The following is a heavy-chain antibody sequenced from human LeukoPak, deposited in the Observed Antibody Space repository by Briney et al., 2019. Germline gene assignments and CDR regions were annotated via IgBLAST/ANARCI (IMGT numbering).Heavy chain of an antibody. D-gene: IGHD3-22*01. J-gene: IGHJ4*02. CDR2: IWYDGSNK. CDR1: GFTFSSYG. CDR3: ARDGYTYYYDSSGYPRY. Sequence: GSLRPSCAASGFTFSSYGMHWVRQAPGKGLEWVAVIWYDGSNKYYADSVKGRFTISRDNSKNTLYLQMNSLRAEDTAVYYCARDGYTYYYDSSGYPRYWGQGTLVTVSS. V-gene: IGHV3-33*01.